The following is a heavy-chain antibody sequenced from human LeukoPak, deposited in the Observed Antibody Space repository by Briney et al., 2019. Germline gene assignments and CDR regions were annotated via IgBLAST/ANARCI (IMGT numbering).Heavy chain of an antibody. V-gene: IGHV5-51*01. Sequence: GESLKISCKGAEYSFATYWIGWVRQLPGQGLEWMGIIFPGDSDTRYSPSFQGQVTISADKSISTAYLQWSSLKASDTAIYYCASEYCSGGNCYFDYWGQGTLVTVSS. CDR1: EYSFATYW. J-gene: IGHJ4*02. CDR3: ASEYCSGGNCYFDY. D-gene: IGHD2-15*01. CDR2: IFPGDSDT.